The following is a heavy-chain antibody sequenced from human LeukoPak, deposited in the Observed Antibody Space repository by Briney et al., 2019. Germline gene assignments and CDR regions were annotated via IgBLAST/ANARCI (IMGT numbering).Heavy chain of an antibody. V-gene: IGHV3-21*01. CDR2: ISSSSSYI. J-gene: IGHJ4*02. D-gene: IGHD6-19*01. CDR1: GFTFSSHS. CDR3: ARDKQWLVGYFDY. Sequence: GGSLRLSCAASGFTFSSHSMNWVRQAPGKGLEWVSSISSSSSYIYYADSVKGRFTISRDNAKNSLYLQMNSLRAEDTAVYYCARDKQWLVGYFDYWGQGTLVTVSS.